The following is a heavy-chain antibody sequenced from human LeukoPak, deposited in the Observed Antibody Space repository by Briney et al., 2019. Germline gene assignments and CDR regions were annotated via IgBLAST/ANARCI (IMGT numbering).Heavy chain of an antibody. D-gene: IGHD6-13*01. CDR2: ISSSGSTI. J-gene: IGHJ5*02. CDR3: ARKYSSNAGPPS. CDR1: GFTFSSYA. V-gene: IGHV3-48*04. Sequence: GGSLRLSCAASGFTFSSYAMSWVRQAPGKGLEWVSYISSSGSTIYYADSVKGRFTISRDNAKNSLYLQMNSLRAEDTAVYYCARKYSSNAGPPSWGQGTLVTVSS.